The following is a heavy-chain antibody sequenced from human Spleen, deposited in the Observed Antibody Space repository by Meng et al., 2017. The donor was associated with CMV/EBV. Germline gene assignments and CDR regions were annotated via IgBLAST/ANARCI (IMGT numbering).Heavy chain of an antibody. Sequence: CRVSGGSMSSDIWNSWVRQSPGKGLEWIAEISHSGDTNYNPSLKSRVTVSVDKSRRHFALKLHSVTVADTGIYFCARELSGGFHLDSWGQGTLVTVSS. V-gene: IGHV4-4*01. CDR2: ISHSGDT. CDR1: GGSMSSDIW. J-gene: IGHJ4*02. D-gene: IGHD1-26*01. CDR3: ARELSGGFHLDS.